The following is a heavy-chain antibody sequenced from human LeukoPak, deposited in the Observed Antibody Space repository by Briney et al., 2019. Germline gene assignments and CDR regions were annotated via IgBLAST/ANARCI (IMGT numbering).Heavy chain of an antibody. CDR1: GFSLSTFGMR. D-gene: IGHD2-21*01. Sequence: ESGPTLVKPTQTLTLTCTFSGFSLSTFGMRVSWISQPPGKALEWLVRIDWDVDKFYSPSLKTRVSISKDTSKNQVVLTMTNMDPVDTGTYYCARSVCLGGGECWFDARGQGILVTVSS. V-gene: IGHV2-70*04. J-gene: IGHJ5*02. CDR3: ARSVCLGGGECWFDA. CDR2: IDWDVDK.